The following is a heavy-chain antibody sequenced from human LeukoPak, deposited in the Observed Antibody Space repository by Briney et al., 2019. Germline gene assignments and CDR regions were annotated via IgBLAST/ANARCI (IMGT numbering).Heavy chain of an antibody. Sequence: TGGSLRLSCAASGFTFTSSAMSWVRQAPGKGLEWVSAISGSGHSTYYADSVKGRFTISRDNSKNTVYLQMNSLRAEDTAVYYCAKGGSYRSQPYFDYWGQGTPVTVSS. V-gene: IGHV3-23*01. CDR1: GFTFTSSA. D-gene: IGHD3-16*02. J-gene: IGHJ4*02. CDR2: ISGSGHST. CDR3: AKGGSYRSQPYFDY.